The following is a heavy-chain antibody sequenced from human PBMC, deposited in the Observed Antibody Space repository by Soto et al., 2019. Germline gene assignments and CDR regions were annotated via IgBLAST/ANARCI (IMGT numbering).Heavy chain of an antibody. V-gene: IGHV4-31*03. Sequence: SETLSLTCTVSGGSISRGGYYWIWIRQHPGKGLEWIGYIYYSGSTYYNPSLKSRVTISVDTSKNQFSLKLSSVTAADTAVYYCARENWNYGYYFDYWGQGTLVTVSS. CDR2: IYYSGST. CDR3: ARENWNYGYYFDY. CDR1: GGSISRGGYY. D-gene: IGHD1-7*01. J-gene: IGHJ4*02.